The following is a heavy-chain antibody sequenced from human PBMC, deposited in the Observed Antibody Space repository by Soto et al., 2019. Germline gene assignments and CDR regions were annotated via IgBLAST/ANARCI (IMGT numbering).Heavy chain of an antibody. CDR1: GFSISNYW. D-gene: IGHD2-21*01. J-gene: IGHJ5*02. V-gene: IGHV3-7*05. CDR2: IKQDASEK. Sequence: EVQLVESGGGLVQSGGSLRLSCAATGFSISNYWMSWVRQGPGKGPEWVANIKQDASEKYYVDSVKGRFTISRDNAENSLYIQMTSVTAEDTAVYHCARSLSAIPGESWGQGTLVTVSS. CDR3: ARSLSAIPGES.